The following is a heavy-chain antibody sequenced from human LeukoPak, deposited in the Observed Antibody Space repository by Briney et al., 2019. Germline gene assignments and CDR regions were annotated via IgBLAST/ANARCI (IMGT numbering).Heavy chain of an antibody. Sequence: PGGSLRLSCAASGFTFSSYWMSWVRQAPGKGLEWVAFIRCDGSNKYYADSVKGRFTISRDNSKNTLYLQMNSLRAEDTAVYYCAKELNPGSAFDIWGQGTMVTVSS. CDR3: AKELNPGSAFDI. CDR2: IRCDGSNK. CDR1: GFTFSSYW. J-gene: IGHJ3*02. V-gene: IGHV3-30*02. D-gene: IGHD1-14*01.